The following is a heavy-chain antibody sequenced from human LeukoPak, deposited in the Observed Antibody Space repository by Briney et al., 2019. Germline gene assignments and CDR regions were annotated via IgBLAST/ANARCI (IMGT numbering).Heavy chain of an antibody. J-gene: IGHJ6*03. CDR1: GGSISSSNYY. Sequence: SETLSLTCTVSGGSISSSNYYWGWIRQPPGKGLEWIGSIYYSGSTYYNPSLKSRVTISVDTSKNQFSLKLSSVTAADTAVYYRARAQGSDISVYYSRGPRHYYYYYMDVWGKGTTVTVSS. V-gene: IGHV4-39*01. CDR2: IYYSGST. CDR3: ARAQGSDISVYYSRGPRHYYYYYMDV. D-gene: IGHD3-22*01.